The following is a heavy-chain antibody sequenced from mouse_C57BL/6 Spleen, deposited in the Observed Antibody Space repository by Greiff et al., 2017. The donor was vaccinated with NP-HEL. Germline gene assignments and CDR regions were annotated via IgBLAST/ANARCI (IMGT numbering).Heavy chain of an antibody. J-gene: IGHJ4*01. Sequence: VQLQQPGAELVKPGASVKLSCKASGYTFTSYWMHWVKQRPGQGLEWIGMIHPNSGSTNYNEKFKSKATLTVDKSSSTAYMQLSSLTSEDSAVYYCARYGYLYYYAMDYWGQGTSVTVSS. V-gene: IGHV1-64*01. CDR2: IHPNSGST. CDR1: GYTFTSYW. D-gene: IGHD2-2*01. CDR3: ARYGYLYYYAMDY.